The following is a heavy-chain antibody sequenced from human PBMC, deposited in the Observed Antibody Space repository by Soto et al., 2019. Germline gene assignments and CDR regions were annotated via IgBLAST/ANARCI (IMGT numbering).Heavy chain of an antibody. CDR1: GGSISSSSYY. Sequence: SETLSLTCTVSGGSISSSSYYWGWIRQPPGKGLEWIGSIYYSGSTYYNPSLKSRVTISVDTSKNQFSLKLSSVTAADTAVYYFSRLGYCSGGSCYQGFWFDPWGQGTLVTVSS. D-gene: IGHD2-15*01. V-gene: IGHV4-39*01. J-gene: IGHJ5*02. CDR2: IYYSGST. CDR3: SRLGYCSGGSCYQGFWFDP.